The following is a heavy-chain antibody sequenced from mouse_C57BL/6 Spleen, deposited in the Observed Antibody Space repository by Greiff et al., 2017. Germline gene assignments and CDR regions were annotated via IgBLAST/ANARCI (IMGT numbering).Heavy chain of an antibody. V-gene: IGHV1-55*01. D-gene: IGHD1-1*01. CDR1: GYTFTSYW. CDR3: ASSRRYYRDY. Sequence: QVQLQQSGAELVKPGASVKMSCKASGYTFTSYWITWVKQRPGQGLEWIGDICPGSGSTNYNEKVKSKATLTVDTSSSTAYMQLSILTFGASAVYFCASSRRYYRDYWGQGTTLTVSS. CDR2: ICPGSGST. J-gene: IGHJ2*01.